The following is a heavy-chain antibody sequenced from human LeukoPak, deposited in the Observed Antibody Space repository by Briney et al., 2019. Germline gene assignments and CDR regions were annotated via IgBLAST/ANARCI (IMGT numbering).Heavy chain of an antibody. CDR2: IRYDGSNK. D-gene: IGHD6-19*01. CDR1: GFTFSSYG. J-gene: IGHJ4*02. CDR3: AKVVSPWLVRGSSPGDY. Sequence: LAGGSLRLSCAASGFTFSSYGMHWVRQAPGKGLEWVAFIRYDGSNKYYADSVKGRFTISRDNSKNTLYLQMNSLRAEDTAVYYCAKVVSPWLVRGSSPGDYWGQGTLVTVSS. V-gene: IGHV3-30*02.